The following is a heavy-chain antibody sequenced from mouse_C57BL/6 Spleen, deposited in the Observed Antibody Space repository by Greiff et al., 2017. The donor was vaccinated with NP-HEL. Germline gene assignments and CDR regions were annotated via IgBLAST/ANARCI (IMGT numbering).Heavy chain of an antibody. CDR2: IWSGGST. CDR3: ARNWDSSGLFAY. J-gene: IGHJ3*01. CDR1: GFSLTSYG. V-gene: IGHV2-2*01. Sequence: QVQLKQSGPGLVQPSQSLSITCTVSGFSLTSYGVHWVRQSPGKGLEWLGVIWSGGSTDYNAAFISRLSISKDNSKSQVVFKMNSLQADDTAIYYCARNWDSSGLFAYWGQRTLVTVSA. D-gene: IGHD3-2*01.